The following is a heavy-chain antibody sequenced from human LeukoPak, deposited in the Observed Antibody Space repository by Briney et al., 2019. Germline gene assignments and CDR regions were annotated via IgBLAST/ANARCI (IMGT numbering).Heavy chain of an antibody. CDR2: ISYDGSDK. CDR1: GFTFSYYG. CDR3: AKDITRYGGNAVDY. D-gene: IGHD4-23*01. Sequence: PGRSLRLSCAASGFTFSYYGIHWFRQAPGKGLEWVAVISYDGSDKYYADSVKGRFTISRDNSKNTLYLQMNSLRAEDTAVYYCAKDITRYGGNAVDYWGQGTLVTVSS. J-gene: IGHJ4*02. V-gene: IGHV3-30*18.